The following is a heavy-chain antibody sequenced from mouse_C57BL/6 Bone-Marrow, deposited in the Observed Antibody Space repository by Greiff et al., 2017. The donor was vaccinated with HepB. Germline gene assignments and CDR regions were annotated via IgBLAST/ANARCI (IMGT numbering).Heavy chain of an antibody. D-gene: IGHD1-1*01. CDR3: ARDTTVVAFDY. CDR2: ISDGGSYT. CDR1: GFTFSSYA. Sequence: EVKLVESGGGLVKPGGSLKLSCAASGFTFSSYAMSWVRQTPEKRLEWVATISDGGSYTYYPDNVKGRFTISRDNAKNNLYLQMSHLKSEDTAMYYCARDTTVVAFDYWGQGTTLTVSS. V-gene: IGHV5-4*01. J-gene: IGHJ2*01.